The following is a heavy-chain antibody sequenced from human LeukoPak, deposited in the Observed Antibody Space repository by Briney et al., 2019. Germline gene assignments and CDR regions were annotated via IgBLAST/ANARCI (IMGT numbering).Heavy chain of an antibody. CDR2: IIPIFGTA. D-gene: IGHD3-9*01. J-gene: IGHJ4*02. V-gene: IGHV1-69*05. CDR1: GDTFSSYA. CDR3: ARVSDILTGSRYDYYFDY. Sequence: SVKVSCKASGDTFSSYAISWVRQAPGQGLEWMGRIIPIFGTANYAQKFQGRVTITTGESTSTAYMELSSLRSEDTAVYYCARVSDILTGSRYDYYFDYWGQGTLVTVSS.